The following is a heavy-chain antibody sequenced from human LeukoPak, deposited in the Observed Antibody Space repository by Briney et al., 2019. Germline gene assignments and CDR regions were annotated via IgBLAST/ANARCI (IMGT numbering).Heavy chain of an antibody. Sequence: PGRSLRLSCAASGFTFDDYAMHWVRQAPGKGLEWVSGISWNSGSIGYADSVKGRFTISRDNAKNSLYLQMNSLRAEDTAVYYCARASGYYPKKVYFDYWGQGTLVTVSS. CDR2: ISWNSGSI. D-gene: IGHD3-22*01. J-gene: IGHJ4*02. V-gene: IGHV3-9*01. CDR1: GFTFDDYA. CDR3: ARASGYYPKKVYFDY.